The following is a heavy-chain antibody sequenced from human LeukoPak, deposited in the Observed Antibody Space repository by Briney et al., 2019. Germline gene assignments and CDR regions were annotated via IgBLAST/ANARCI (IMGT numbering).Heavy chain of an antibody. Sequence: GGSLRLSCAASGFTFSSYAMSWVRQAPGKGLEWVSAISGSGGSTYYADSVKGRFTISRDNAKNSLYLQMNSLRAEDMALYYCAKSRYYEGSWFDPWGQGTLVTVSS. J-gene: IGHJ5*02. D-gene: IGHD3-22*01. CDR1: GFTFSSYA. V-gene: IGHV3-23*01. CDR3: AKSRYYEGSWFDP. CDR2: ISGSGGST.